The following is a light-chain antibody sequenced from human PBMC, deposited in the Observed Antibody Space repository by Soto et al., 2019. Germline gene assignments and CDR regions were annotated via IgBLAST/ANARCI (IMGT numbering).Light chain of an antibody. J-gene: IGLJ2*01. CDR2: DTN. CDR3: LLAYSGAQI. V-gene: IGLV7-46*01. Sequence: QAVVTQEPSLTVSPGGTVTLTCGYSTGTVTSGHYPYWFQQKPGQAPRTLIYDTNNKYSWTAARFSGSLLGGKAALTLSGAQPEDEAEYYCLLAYSGAQIFGGGTKLTVL. CDR1: TGTVTSGHY.